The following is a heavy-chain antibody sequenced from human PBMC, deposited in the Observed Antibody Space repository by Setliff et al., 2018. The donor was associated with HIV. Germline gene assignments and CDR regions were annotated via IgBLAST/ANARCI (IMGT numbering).Heavy chain of an antibody. V-gene: IGHV3-23*01. D-gene: IGHD3-22*01. CDR3: AHYNTREALDT. J-gene: IGHJ3*02. CDR2: ISGSGGST. CDR1: GFTFSNYA. Sequence: QPGGSLRLSCAASGFTFSNYAMSWVRQAPGKGLEWVSAISGSGGSTYYADSVKGRFTISRDDSKSTLYLQMNSLTTEDTAVYYCAHYNTREALDTWGQGTMVTVS.